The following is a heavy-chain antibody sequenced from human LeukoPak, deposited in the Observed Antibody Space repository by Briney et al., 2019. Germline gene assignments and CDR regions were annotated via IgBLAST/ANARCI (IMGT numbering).Heavy chain of an antibody. V-gene: IGHV4-38-2*02. J-gene: IGHJ4*02. Sequence: PSETLSLTCTVSGYSISSGYYWGWIRQPPGKGLEWIGSIYHSGRTYYNPSLKSRVTISVDTSKNQFSLKLSSVTAADTAVYYCASEPPPEPYFDYWGQGTLVTVSS. CDR2: IYHSGRT. CDR1: GYSISSGYY. CDR3: ASEPPPEPYFDY.